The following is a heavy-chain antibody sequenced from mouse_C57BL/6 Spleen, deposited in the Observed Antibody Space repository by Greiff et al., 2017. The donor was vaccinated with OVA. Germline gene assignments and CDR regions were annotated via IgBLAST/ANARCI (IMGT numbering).Heavy chain of an antibody. J-gene: IGHJ3*01. CDR1: GYTFTDYN. V-gene: IGHV1-18*01. D-gene: IGHD1-1*01. CDR3: ARRLYYGSSYGFAY. Sequence: EVQLQQSGPELVKPGASVKIPCKASGYTFTDYNMDWVKQSHGKSLEWIGDINPNNGGTIYNQKFKGKATLTVDKSSSTAYMELRSLTSEDTAVYYCARRLYYGSSYGFAYWGQGTLVTVSA. CDR2: INPNNGGT.